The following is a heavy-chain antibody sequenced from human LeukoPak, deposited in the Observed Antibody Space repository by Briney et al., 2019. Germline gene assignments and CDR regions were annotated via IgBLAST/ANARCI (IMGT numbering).Heavy chain of an antibody. CDR1: GYTFTSYG. CDR2: ISAYNGNT. J-gene: IGHJ3*02. Sequence: ASVKVSCKASGYTFTSYGISWVRQAPGQGLEWMGWISAYNGNTNYAQKLQGRVTMTTDTSTSTAYMELRSLRSDDTAVYYCASGSSGYYQNPFDIWGQGTMVTVSS. V-gene: IGHV1-18*01. D-gene: IGHD3-22*01. CDR3: ASGSSGYYQNPFDI.